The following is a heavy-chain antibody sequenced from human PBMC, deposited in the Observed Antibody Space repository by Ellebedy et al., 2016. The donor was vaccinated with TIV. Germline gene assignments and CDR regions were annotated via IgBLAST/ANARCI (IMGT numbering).Heavy chain of an antibody. Sequence: GESLKISXAASGFSFDACWMSWVRQAPGKGLEWVANIKQDGSEKYYVDSVKGRFTISRDNAKNSLYLQMNSLRAEDTAVYYCARDLGWGGVPYWYFDLWGRGTLVTVSS. V-gene: IGHV3-7*01. CDR2: IKQDGSEK. D-gene: IGHD1-26*01. J-gene: IGHJ2*01. CDR3: ARDLGWGGVPYWYFDL. CDR1: GFSFDACW.